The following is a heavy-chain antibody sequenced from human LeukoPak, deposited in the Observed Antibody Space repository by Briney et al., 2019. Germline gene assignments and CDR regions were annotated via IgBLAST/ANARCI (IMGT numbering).Heavy chain of an antibody. CDR1: GGTFSSYA. CDR2: IIPIFGTA. Sequence: SVKVSCKASGGTFSSYAISWVRQAPGQGLEWIGGIIPIFGTANYAQKFQGRVTITADESTSTAYMELSSLRSEDTAVYYCVLHPVATTITVWGQGTLVTVSS. D-gene: IGHD5-12*01. CDR3: VLHPVATTITV. V-gene: IGHV1-69*13. J-gene: IGHJ4*02.